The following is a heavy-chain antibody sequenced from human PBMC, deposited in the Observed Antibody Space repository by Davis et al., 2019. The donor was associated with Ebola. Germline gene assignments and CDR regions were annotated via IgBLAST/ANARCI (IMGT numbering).Heavy chain of an antibody. CDR2: IYTSGST. Sequence: SETLSLTCTVSGDSINSYSWSWLRQPAGKGLEWIGHIYTSGSTNYNPSLKSRVTISVDTSKNQFSLKLTSATAADTAVYYCARDRHDTSGYGYWGQGTLVSVSS. CDR1: GDSINSYS. J-gene: IGHJ4*02. CDR3: ARDRHDTSGYGY. D-gene: IGHD2-2*01. V-gene: IGHV4-4*07.